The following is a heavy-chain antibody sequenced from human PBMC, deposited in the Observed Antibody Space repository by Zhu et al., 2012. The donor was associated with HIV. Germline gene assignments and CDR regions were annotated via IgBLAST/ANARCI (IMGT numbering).Heavy chain of an antibody. Sequence: QVQLQESGPGLVKPSETLSLTCSVSNYSISSGYYWGWIRQPPGKGLEWIGSIYSSGSAYYNPSLRSRVTISIDTPKNQFSLKLTSVTAADTAVYYCVRDSEFAYCGGDCYSVWFDPWGPEPWSPSPQ. CDR2: IYSSGSA. D-gene: IGHD2-21*02. V-gene: IGHV4-38-2*02. CDR1: NYSISSGYY. CDR3: VRDSEFAYCGGDCYSVWFDP. J-gene: IGHJ5*02.